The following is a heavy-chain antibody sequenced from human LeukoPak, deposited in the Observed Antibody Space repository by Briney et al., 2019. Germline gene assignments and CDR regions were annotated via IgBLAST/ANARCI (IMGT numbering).Heavy chain of an antibody. D-gene: IGHD3-9*01. V-gene: IGHV3-48*02. CDR3: ARGALRYSDY. J-gene: IGHJ4*02. CDR1: GSTFSSYT. CDR2: ISSSSSAI. Sequence: GGSRRLSCAASGSTFSSYTMNWVRQAPGKGLEWVSSISSSSSAIYYAASVKGRFTISRDNAKNSLYLQMNSLRDEDTAVYYCARGALRYSDYWGQGTLVTVSS.